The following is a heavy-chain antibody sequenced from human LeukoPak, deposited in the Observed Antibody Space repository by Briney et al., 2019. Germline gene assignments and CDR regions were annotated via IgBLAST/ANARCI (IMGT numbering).Heavy chain of an antibody. D-gene: IGHD6-19*01. CDR1: GGSISSSSYY. CDR2: IYHSGRT. J-gene: IGHJ4*02. V-gene: IGHV4-39*07. CDR3: ARTYSSGRSYYFDY. Sequence: SETLSLTCTVSGGSISSSSYYWGWIRQAPGKGLEWIGSIYHSGRTYYNPSLKSRVTISVDTSKNQYSLKLSSVTAADTAVYYCARTYSSGRSYYFDYWGQGTLVTVSS.